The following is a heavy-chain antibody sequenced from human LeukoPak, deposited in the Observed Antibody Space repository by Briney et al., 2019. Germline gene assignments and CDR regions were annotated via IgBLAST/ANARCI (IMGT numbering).Heavy chain of an antibody. CDR1: GFTFSYYG. CDR3: ARVGPYYYDSSGFYYDWFDP. Sequence: GGSLRLSCAASGFTFSYYGMHWVRQAPGKGLEWVAVVWYDGSNKYYADSVKGRFTISRDNSKNTLYLQMNSLRAEDTAVYYCARVGPYYYDSSGFYYDWFDPWGQGTLVTVSS. V-gene: IGHV3-33*01. D-gene: IGHD3-22*01. J-gene: IGHJ5*02. CDR2: VWYDGSNK.